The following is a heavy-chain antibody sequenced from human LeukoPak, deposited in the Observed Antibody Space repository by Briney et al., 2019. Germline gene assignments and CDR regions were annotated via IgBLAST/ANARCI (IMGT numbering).Heavy chain of an antibody. V-gene: IGHV4-39*02. CDR1: SGPISSSSYH. J-gene: IGHJ4*02. Sequence: EPSETLSLTCTVSSGPISSSSYHWDWIRQPPGKGLEWIGSIYYSGTTYYNPSLKSRVTISVDTSKNQFSLKLSSVTAADTAVYYCTREYSSSSEYWGQGTLVTVSS. D-gene: IGHD6-6*01. CDR3: TREYSSSSEY. CDR2: IYYSGTT.